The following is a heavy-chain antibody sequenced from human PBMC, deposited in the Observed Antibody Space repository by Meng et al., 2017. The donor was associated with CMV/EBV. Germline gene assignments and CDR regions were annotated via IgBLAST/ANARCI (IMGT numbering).Heavy chain of an antibody. D-gene: IGHD3-22*01. CDR3: ARSSYYDSSGYYYLGGMDV. V-gene: IGHV4-59*01. CDR1: GGSISSYY. J-gene: IGHJ6*02. Sequence: SETLSLTCTVSGGSISSYYWSWIRQPPGKGLEWIGYIYYSGSTNYNPSLKSRVTISVDTSKNQFSLKLSSVTAADTAVYYCARSSYYDSSGYYYLGGMDVWGLGTTVTVSS. CDR2: IYYSGST.